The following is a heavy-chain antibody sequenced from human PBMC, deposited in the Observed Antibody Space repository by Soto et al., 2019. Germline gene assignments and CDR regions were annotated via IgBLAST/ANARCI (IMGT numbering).Heavy chain of an antibody. V-gene: IGHV1-18*01. CDR2: ITVNTGHT. Sequence: QVQLVQSGAEVREPGASVKVSCKTSGYTFSRYGITWVRQAPGQGLEWMGWITVNTGHTIYALNLEDRLTISTDTATSTAYMELRSLKSDDTAVYDCARERKWEPVPYWGQGTLVTVSS. D-gene: IGHD1-26*01. CDR3: ARERKWEPVPY. CDR1: GYTFSRYG. J-gene: IGHJ4*02.